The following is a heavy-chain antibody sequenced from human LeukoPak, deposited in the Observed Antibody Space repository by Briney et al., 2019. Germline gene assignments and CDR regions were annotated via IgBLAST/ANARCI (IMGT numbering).Heavy chain of an antibody. CDR1: GFTFTTYA. V-gene: IGHV3-23*01. D-gene: IGHD6-19*01. Sequence: LSLSCAASGFTFTTYAVSLDRQAPGQRLEWVLGSSGSGDTTYFADSVTGRFTISRDNSKTTLHLQINSLRAEDTAVYYCAKEGGSGWSYFDYWGQGTLVTVSS. CDR3: AKEGGSGWSYFDY. J-gene: IGHJ4*02. CDR2: SSGSGDTT.